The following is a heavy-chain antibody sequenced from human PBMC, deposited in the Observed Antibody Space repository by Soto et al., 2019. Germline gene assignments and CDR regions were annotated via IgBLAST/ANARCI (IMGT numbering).Heavy chain of an antibody. V-gene: IGHV1-58*01. CDR2: IVVGSGNT. Sequence: SVKVSCKASGFTFTSSAVQWVRQARGQRLEWIGWIVVGSGNTNYAQKFQERVTITRDMSTSTAYMELSGLRSEDTAVYYCAAGHYDFWSGQVPNWFDPWGQGTLVTVSS. D-gene: IGHD3-3*01. J-gene: IGHJ5*02. CDR1: GFTFTSSA. CDR3: AAGHYDFWSGQVPNWFDP.